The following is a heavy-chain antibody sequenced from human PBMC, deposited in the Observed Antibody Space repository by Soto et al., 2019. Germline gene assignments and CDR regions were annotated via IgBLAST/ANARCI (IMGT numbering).Heavy chain of an antibody. J-gene: IGHJ3*02. D-gene: IGHD3-3*01. CDR2: ISYSGST. V-gene: IGHV4-31*01. CDR3: AATNRFWEWLSTLAAFDI. CDR1: GGSISSGGYY. Sequence: QVQLQESGPGLVKPSQTLSLTCTVSGGSISSGGYYWSWIRQHPGKGLEWFGYISYSGSTYYNPYLKSPVTITVDTSKNQFSLKLSSVTAADTAVYYCAATNRFWEWLSTLAAFDIWGQGTMVTVSS.